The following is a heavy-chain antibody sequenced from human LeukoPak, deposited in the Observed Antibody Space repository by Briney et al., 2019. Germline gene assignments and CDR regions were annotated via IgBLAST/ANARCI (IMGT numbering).Heavy chain of an antibody. J-gene: IGHJ5*02. CDR1: GGSISSGDYY. CDR2: IYYSGST. Sequence: PSETLSLTCTVSGGSISSGDYYWSWIRQPPGKGLEWIGYIYYSGSTYYNPSLKSRVTISVDTSKNQFSLKLSSVTAADTAVYYCARGSGSYWFDPWGQGTLVTVSS. V-gene: IGHV4-30-4*01. D-gene: IGHD1-14*01. CDR3: ARGSGSYWFDP.